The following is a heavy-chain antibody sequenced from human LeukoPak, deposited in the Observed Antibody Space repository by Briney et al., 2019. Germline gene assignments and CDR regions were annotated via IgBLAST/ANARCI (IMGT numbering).Heavy chain of an antibody. Sequence: ASVKVFCKASGYTFSNYYMHWVRQAPGQGLEWMGIINPSGGSTSYAQKFQGRVTMTRDTSTSTVYMELSSLRSDDTALYYCARDRAAVYYFDYWGQGTLVTVSS. J-gene: IGHJ4*02. CDR1: GYTFSNYY. CDR2: INPSGGST. CDR3: ARDRAAVYYFDY. V-gene: IGHV1-46*01. D-gene: IGHD6-13*01.